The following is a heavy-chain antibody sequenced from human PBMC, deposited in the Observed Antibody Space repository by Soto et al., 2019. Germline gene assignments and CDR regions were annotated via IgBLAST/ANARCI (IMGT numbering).Heavy chain of an antibody. Sequence: QLQLQESGPGLVKPSETLSLTCTVSGGSISSSTSYWGWIRQPPGKGLEWIGGIYYSGHTYYNPSLNSRGTMAVDTSKTQFSLGLSSVTAADTAVYYCARHRVRGDGSGNYAAVLDYWGQGTLVTVSS. CDR3: ARHRVRGDGSGNYAAVLDY. V-gene: IGHV4-39*01. D-gene: IGHD3-10*01. CDR2: IYYSGHT. J-gene: IGHJ4*02. CDR1: GGSISSSTSY.